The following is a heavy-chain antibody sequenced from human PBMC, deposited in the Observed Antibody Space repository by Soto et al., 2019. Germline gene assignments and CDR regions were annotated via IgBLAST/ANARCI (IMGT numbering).Heavy chain of an antibody. Sequence: PSETLSLTCTVSGGPISSYYWSWIRQPPGKGLEWIGHIYYTGSTSHNSSLKSRVTISVDTSKNQLSLRLSSMTAADTAVYYCARGYYYDSSGYYLPYFDYWGQGTLFTAPQ. CDR3: ARGYYYDSSGYYLPYFDY. CDR2: IYYTGST. CDR1: GGPISSYY. D-gene: IGHD3-22*01. J-gene: IGHJ4*02. V-gene: IGHV4-59*01.